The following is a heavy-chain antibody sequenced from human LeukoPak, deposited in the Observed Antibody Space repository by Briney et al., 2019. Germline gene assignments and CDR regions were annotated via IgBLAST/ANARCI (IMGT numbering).Heavy chain of an antibody. J-gene: IGHJ4*02. D-gene: IGHD3-22*01. CDR1: GFTFSTYN. CDR3: ARAPGDSSGYR. CDR2: ISSSSSYI. Sequence: GGSLRLSCAASGFTFSTYNMNWVRQAPGKGLEWVSSISSSSSYIYYADSVKGRFTISRDNAKNSLYLQMNSLRAEDTAVYYCARAPGDSSGYRWGQGTLVTVSS. V-gene: IGHV3-21*04.